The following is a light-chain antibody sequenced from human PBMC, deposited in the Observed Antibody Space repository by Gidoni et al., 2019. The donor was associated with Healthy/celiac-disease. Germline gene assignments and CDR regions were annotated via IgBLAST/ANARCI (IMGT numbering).Light chain of an antibody. Sequence: EIVLTQSPGTLSFSPGERATLSCRASQSVSSSYLAWYQQKPGQAPRLLIYGASSRATGIPDRFSGSGSGTDFTLTISRLEPEDFAVYYCQQYGSSPRTCGQGTKVEIK. CDR1: QSVSSSY. CDR2: GAS. V-gene: IGKV3-20*01. CDR3: QQYGSSPRT. J-gene: IGKJ1*01.